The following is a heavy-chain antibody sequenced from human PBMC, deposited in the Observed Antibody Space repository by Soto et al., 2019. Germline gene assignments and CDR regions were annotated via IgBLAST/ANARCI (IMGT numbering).Heavy chain of an antibody. V-gene: IGHV1-69*13. J-gene: IGHJ6*02. CDR2: IIPIFGTA. D-gene: IGHD5-18*01. CDR1: GGTFSTYA. Sequence: SVKVSCKASGGTFSTYAISWVRQAPGQGLEWVGGIIPIFGTANYAQKFQGRVTITADESTSTAYMELSSLRSEDTAVYYCARAAYSYGTAYLSYYYGMDVWGQGTTVTVSS. CDR3: ARAAYSYGTAYLSYYYGMDV.